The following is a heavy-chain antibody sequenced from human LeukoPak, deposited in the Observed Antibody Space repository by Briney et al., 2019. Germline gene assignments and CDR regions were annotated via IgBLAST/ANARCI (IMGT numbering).Heavy chain of an antibody. CDR1: GYTFTGYY. CDR2: INPNSGGT. Sequence: ASVKVSCKASGYTFTGYYMHWVRQAPGQGLEWMGLINPNSGGTNYAQKFQGRVTMTRDTSISTAYMELSRLRSDDTAVYYCARTYYDFWSGYFYYYYMDVWGKGTTVTVSS. D-gene: IGHD3-3*01. V-gene: IGHV1-2*02. J-gene: IGHJ6*03. CDR3: ARTYYDFWSGYFYYYYMDV.